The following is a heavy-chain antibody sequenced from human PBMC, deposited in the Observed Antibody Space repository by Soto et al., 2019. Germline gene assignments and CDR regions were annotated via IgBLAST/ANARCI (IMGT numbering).Heavy chain of an antibody. CDR2: ISDSGANT. V-gene: IGHV3-23*01. J-gene: IGHJ4*02. Sequence: WGSLRLSCTASGFSFSTYAMSWVRQAPGKGLEWVSVISDSGANTFYANSVKGRFTISRDNSKNTLYLQMNNLRAEDTAVYYCAKDRSRSFDYWGQGTLVTVSS. D-gene: IGHD3-16*02. CDR3: AKDRSRSFDY. CDR1: GFSFSTYA.